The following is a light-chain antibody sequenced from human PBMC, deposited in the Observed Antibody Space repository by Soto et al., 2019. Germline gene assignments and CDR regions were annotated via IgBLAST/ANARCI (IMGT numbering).Light chain of an antibody. V-gene: IGKV1-5*03. Sequence: DIQMTQSPSTLSASVGDRVTITCRASQSISSWLAWCQQKPGKAPKLLIYKASSLESGVPSRFSGSGSGTEFTLTISSLQPDDFATYYCQQKDTFGQGTKLEIK. CDR2: KAS. CDR3: QQKDT. J-gene: IGKJ2*01. CDR1: QSISSW.